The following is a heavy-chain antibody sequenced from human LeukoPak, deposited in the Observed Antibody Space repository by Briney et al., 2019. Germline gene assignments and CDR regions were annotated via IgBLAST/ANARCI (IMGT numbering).Heavy chain of an antibody. J-gene: IGHJ4*02. CDR3: ARVSPRYYYGSGRSYYFDY. Sequence: SSETLSLTCAVYGGSFSGYYWSWIRQPPGKGLEWIGEINHSGSTNYNPSLKSRVTISVDTSKNQFSLKLSSVTAADTAVYYCARVSPRYYYGSGRSYYFDYWGQGILVTVSS. CDR1: GGSFSGYY. V-gene: IGHV4-34*01. CDR2: INHSGST. D-gene: IGHD3-10*01.